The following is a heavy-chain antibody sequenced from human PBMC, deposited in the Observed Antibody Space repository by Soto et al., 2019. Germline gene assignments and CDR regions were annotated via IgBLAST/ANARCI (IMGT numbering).Heavy chain of an antibody. V-gene: IGHV3-30*18. D-gene: IGHD4-17*01. J-gene: IGHJ4*02. CDR3: AKVMVYGDYTPLRDYFDY. CDR2: ISYDGSNK. CDR1: GFTFSSYG. Sequence: QVQLVESGGGVVQPGRSLRLSCAASGFTFSSYGMHWVRQAPGKGLEWVAVISYDGSNKYYADSVKGRFTISRDNSKNTLYLQMNSLRAEDTAVYYCAKVMVYGDYTPLRDYFDYWGQGTLVTVSS.